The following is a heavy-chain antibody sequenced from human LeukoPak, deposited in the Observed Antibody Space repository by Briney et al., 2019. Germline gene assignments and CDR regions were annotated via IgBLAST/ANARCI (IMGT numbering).Heavy chain of an antibody. D-gene: IGHD3-22*01. V-gene: IGHV4-34*01. CDR3: ARGVVVITYYYYYYYMDV. CDR1: GGSFSGYY. CDR2: INHSGST. Sequence: SETLSLTCAVYGGSFSGYYWSWIRQPPGKGLEWIGEINHSGSTNYNPSLKSRVTISVDTSKNQFSLKLSSVTAADTAVYYCARGVVVITYYYYYYYMDVWGKGTTVTVSS. J-gene: IGHJ6*03.